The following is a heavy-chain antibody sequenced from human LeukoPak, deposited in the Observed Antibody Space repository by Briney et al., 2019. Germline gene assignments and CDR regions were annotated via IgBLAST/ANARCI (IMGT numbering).Heavy chain of an antibody. CDR1: GFTFSSYA. CDR3: AKASGGTGYYYYMDV. V-gene: IGHV3-23*01. CDR2: ISGSGGST. Sequence: GGSLRLSCAASGFTFSSYAMSWVRQAPGKGLEWVSAISGSGGSTYYADSVKGRFTISRDNSKNTLYLQMNSLRAEDTAVYYCAKASGGTGYYYYMDVWGKGTTVTVSS. D-gene: IGHD3/OR15-3a*01. J-gene: IGHJ6*03.